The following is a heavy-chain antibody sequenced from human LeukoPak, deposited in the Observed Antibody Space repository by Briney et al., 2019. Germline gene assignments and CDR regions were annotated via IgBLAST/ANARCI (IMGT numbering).Heavy chain of an antibody. CDR3: SRSAYYDGSGNYYDY. Sequence: GGSLRLSCAASGFTFSSYWMSWVRQAPGKGLEWVANINKDGGEKYYVDSVKGRFTISRDNAKNTLYLQMNGLRAEDTAVYYCSRSAYYDGSGNYYDYWGQGTLVTVSS. D-gene: IGHD3-22*01. CDR2: INKDGGEK. V-gene: IGHV3-7*01. J-gene: IGHJ4*02. CDR1: GFTFSSYW.